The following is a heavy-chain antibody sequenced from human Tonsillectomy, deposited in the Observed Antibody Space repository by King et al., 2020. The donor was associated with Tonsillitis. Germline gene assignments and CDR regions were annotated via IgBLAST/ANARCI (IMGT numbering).Heavy chain of an antibody. D-gene: IGHD6-13*01. CDR3: ARDKRLVKGAFAI. CDR2: IYSGGSA. J-gene: IGHJ3*02. V-gene: IGHV3-66*01. CDR1: GFTVSSNY. Sequence: QLVQSGGGLVQPGGSLRLSCAASGFTVSSNYMSWVRQAPGKGLEWVSIIYSGGSAYYADSVKGRFTISRDNSKNTLYLQMNSLRAEDTAVYYCARDKRLVKGAFAIWGQGTMVTVSS.